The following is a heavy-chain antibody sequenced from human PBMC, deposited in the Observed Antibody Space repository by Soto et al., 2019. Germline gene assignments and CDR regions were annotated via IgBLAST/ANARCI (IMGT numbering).Heavy chain of an antibody. D-gene: IGHD2-21*01. Sequence: PGGSLRLSCAASGFTFGNYAMTWVRQAPGKGLECVSRISGSGGGTYYADSVKGRFTISRDNSENTLYLHLNSLRVEDTAIYYCAKVIAGPNWFDPWGQGTLVTVSS. CDR3: AKVIAGPNWFDP. CDR2: ISGSGGGT. J-gene: IGHJ5*02. V-gene: IGHV3-23*01. CDR1: GFTFGNYA.